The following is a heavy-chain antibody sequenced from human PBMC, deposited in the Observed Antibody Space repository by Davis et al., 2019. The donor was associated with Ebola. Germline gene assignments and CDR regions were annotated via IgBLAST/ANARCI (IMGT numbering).Heavy chain of an antibody. J-gene: IGHJ3*02. Sequence: SETLSLTCTVSGGSISTYYWSWIRQPPGKGLEYIGYIYYSGSTNYNPSLKSRVTISVDTSKNQFSLKLSSVTAADTAVYYCARLFTQWYDAFDIWGQGTLVTVSS. D-gene: IGHD6-19*01. CDR3: ARLFTQWYDAFDI. V-gene: IGHV4-59*08. CDR2: IYYSGST. CDR1: GGSISTYY.